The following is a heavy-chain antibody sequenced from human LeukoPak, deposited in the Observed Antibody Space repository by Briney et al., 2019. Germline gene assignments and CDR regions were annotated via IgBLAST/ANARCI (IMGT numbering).Heavy chain of an antibody. Sequence: ASVRVSCKASGYTFTSYGISWVRQAPGQGLEWMRWISAYNGNTNYAQKLQGRVTMTTDTSTSTAYMELRSLRSDDTAVYYCARGTYCGGDCWTFDYWGQGTLVTVSS. D-gene: IGHD2-21*02. CDR2: ISAYNGNT. V-gene: IGHV1-18*01. J-gene: IGHJ4*02. CDR1: GYTFTSYG. CDR3: ARGTYCGGDCWTFDY.